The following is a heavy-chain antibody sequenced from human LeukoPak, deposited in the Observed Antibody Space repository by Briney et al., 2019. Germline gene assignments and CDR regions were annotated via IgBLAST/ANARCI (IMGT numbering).Heavy chain of an antibody. D-gene: IGHD3-3*01. J-gene: IGHJ5*02. CDR2: ISSSSGTI. CDR1: GFTFSSYS. Sequence: GGSLRLSCAASGFTFSSYSMNWVRQAPGKGLECISYISSSSGTIYYADSVKGRFTISRDNAKNSLYLQMNGLRVEDTAVYYCARVYYASWSGQPLSQHWLDPWGQGTLVTVSS. V-gene: IGHV3-48*04. CDR3: ARVYYASWSGQPLSQHWLDP.